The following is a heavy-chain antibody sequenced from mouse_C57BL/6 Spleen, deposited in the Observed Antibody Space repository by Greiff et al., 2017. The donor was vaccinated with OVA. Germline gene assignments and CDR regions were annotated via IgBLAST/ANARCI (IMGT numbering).Heavy chain of an antibody. CDR2: ISYDGSN. Sequence: EVQLQESGPGLVKPSQSLSLTCSVTGYSITSGYYWNWIRQFPGNKLEWMGYISYDGSNNYNPSLKNRISITRDTSKNQFFLKLNSVTTEDTATYYCAREDGRSYFDYWGQGTTLTVSS. V-gene: IGHV3-6*01. J-gene: IGHJ2*01. CDR3: AREDGRSYFDY. CDR1: GYSITSGYY.